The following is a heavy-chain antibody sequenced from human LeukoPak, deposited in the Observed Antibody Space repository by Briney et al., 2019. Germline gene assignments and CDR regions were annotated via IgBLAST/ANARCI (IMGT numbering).Heavy chain of an antibody. V-gene: IGHV3-74*01. CDR3: VRKFATGD. D-gene: IGHD1-14*01. J-gene: IGHJ4*02. Sequence: VGSLRLSCAASGFTFRSHLMHWVRQAQGTGLVWVSSVKSDGTATNYADSVKGRFTISRDNAKNTLYLQMNSLRVEDTAVYYCVRKFATGDWGQGTLVTVSS. CDR2: VKSDGTAT. CDR1: GFTFRSHL.